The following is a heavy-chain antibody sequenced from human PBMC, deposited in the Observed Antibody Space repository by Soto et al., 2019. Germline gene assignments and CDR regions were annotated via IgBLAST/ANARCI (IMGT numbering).Heavy chain of an antibody. D-gene: IGHD7-27*01. CDR3: VMRGRNWGAFDF. CDR1: GFILNTYA. V-gene: IGHV3-23*01. J-gene: IGHJ3*01. Sequence: VQLLESGGDLVQPGGSLRLSCVASGFILNTYAMSWFRQAPGKGLEWVSTIGGTDGDSDGVPWYEEYVKGRFIISRDSSAITLFLHIDNLSAEDSALYYCVMRGRNWGAFDFGSQWTTVVVSS. CDR2: IGGTDGDSDGVP.